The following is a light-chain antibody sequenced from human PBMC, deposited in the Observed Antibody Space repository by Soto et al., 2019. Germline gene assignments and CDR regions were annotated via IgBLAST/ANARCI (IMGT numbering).Light chain of an antibody. CDR1: QSVSSS. CDR2: GAS. J-gene: IGKJ1*01. V-gene: IGKV3-15*01. CDR3: QKYNRWPPWT. Sequence: EVVMTQSPATLSVSPGERATLSCRASQSVSSSLAWYQQKPGQAPRLLIYGASNRATGIPVRFSGSGSGTDFTLTISSLQSEEFAVYYCQKYNRWPPWTFGQGTKVEIK.